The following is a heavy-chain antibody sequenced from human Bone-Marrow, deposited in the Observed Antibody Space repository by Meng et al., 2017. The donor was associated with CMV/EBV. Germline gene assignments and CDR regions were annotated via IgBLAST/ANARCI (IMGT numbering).Heavy chain of an antibody. J-gene: IGHJ4*02. Sequence: SQTLSLTCAISGDRVSSNSAAWNWIRQSPSRGLEWLGRTYYRSKWYNDYAVSVKSRITINPDTSKNQFSLQLNSVTPEDTAVYYCAREPDYDFWSGYGFAYWGQGKLVNVSS. CDR3: AREPDYDFWSGYGFAY. CDR2: TYYRSKWYN. CDR1: GDRVSSNSAA. V-gene: IGHV6-1*01. D-gene: IGHD3-3*01.